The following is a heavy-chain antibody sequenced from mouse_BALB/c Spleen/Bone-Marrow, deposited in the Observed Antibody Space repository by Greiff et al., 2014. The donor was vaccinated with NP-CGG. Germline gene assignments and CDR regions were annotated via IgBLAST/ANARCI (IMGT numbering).Heavy chain of an antibody. CDR2: IDPANGDT. J-gene: IGHJ2*01. CDR1: GFNIKDIY. D-gene: IGHD1-2*01. V-gene: IGHV14-3*02. CDR3: ARDYGPFDY. Sequence: EVQLQQSGAELVKPGASVKSSCTASGFNIKDIYMHWVKQRPEQGLEWIGRIDPANGDTKYDPKFQGKATITADTSSNTAYLQLSSLTSEDTAIYYCARDYGPFDYWGQGTTLTVSS.